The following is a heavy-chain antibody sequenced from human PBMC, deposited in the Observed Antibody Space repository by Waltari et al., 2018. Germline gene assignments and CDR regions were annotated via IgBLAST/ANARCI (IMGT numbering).Heavy chain of an antibody. D-gene: IGHD3-10*01. CDR2: IYYSGST. V-gene: IGHV4-39*07. Sequence: QLQLQESGPGLVKPSETLSLTCTVSGGSISSRSYYWGWIRQPPGKGLEWIGSIYYSGSTYYNPSLKSRVTISVDTSKNQFSLKLSSVTAADTAVYYCARGRFTISDYWGQGTLVTVSS. CDR1: GGSISSRSYY. CDR3: ARGRFTISDY. J-gene: IGHJ4*02.